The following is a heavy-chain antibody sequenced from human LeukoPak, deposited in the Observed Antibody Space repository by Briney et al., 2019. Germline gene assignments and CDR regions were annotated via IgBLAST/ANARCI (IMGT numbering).Heavy chain of an antibody. CDR3: ARLASDILTS. D-gene: IGHD3-9*01. CDR1: GFTFSSYE. Sequence: TGGSPRLSCAASGFTFSSYEMNWVRQAPGRGLEWVSYISSSGSTIYYADSVKGRFTISRDNAKNSLYLQMNSLRAEDTAVYYCARLASDILTSWGQGTLVIVSS. V-gene: IGHV3-48*03. J-gene: IGHJ5*02. CDR2: ISSSGSTI.